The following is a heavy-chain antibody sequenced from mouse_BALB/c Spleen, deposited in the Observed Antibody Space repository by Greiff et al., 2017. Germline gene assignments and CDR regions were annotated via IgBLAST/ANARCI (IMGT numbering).Heavy chain of an antibody. CDR1: GFTFSSYG. J-gene: IGHJ3*01. CDR2: INSNGGST. Sequence: EVQLVESGGGLVQPGGSLKLSCAASGFTFSSYGMSWVRQTPDKRLELVATINSNGGSTYYPDSVKGRFTISRDNAKNTLYLQMSSLRSEDTAMYYCARHDDGHAWFAYWGQGTLVTVSA. V-gene: IGHV5-6-3*01. CDR3: ARHDDGHAWFAY. D-gene: IGHD2-3*01.